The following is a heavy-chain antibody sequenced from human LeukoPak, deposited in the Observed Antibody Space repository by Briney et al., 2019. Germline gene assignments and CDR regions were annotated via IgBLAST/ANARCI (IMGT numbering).Heavy chain of an antibody. V-gene: IGHV3-30*02. D-gene: IGHD3-10*01. J-gene: IGHJ4*02. CDR1: GFTFSGYG. CDR2: IRYDGSDE. Sequence: GGSLRLSCSASGFTFSGYGMYWVRQAPGKGLEWVASIRYDGSDEYYTESVKGRFTISRDNSKNTLSLQMNSLRAEDTAVYYCAKDVAYGSGIYYFDYWGQGALVTVS. CDR3: AKDVAYGSGIYYFDY.